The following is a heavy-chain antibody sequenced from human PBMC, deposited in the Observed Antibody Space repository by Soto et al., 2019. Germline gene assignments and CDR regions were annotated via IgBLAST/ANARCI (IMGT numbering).Heavy chain of an antibody. D-gene: IGHD5-18*01. CDR2: IIPIFGTA. V-gene: IGHV1-69*13. CDR1: GGTFTRYA. Sequence: SVKVSCKASGGTFTRYAISWVRQAPGQGLEWMGGIIPIFGTANYARKFQGRVTITADESTSTGYMELSSLRSEDTAVYYCARDLSYARNYGMDVWGQGTRVTVSS. CDR3: ARDLSYARNYGMDV. J-gene: IGHJ6*02.